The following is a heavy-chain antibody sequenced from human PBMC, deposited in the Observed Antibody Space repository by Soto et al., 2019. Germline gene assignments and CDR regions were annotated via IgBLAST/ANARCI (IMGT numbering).Heavy chain of an antibody. J-gene: IGHJ4*02. CDR1: GFTFSGYW. V-gene: IGHV3-7*03. D-gene: IGHD6-19*01. Sequence: GGSLRLSCAASGFTFSGYWMGWVRQAPGKGLEWVASIMKDGGEKKYVDSVRGRFTISRDNVQNSLFLQMNSLRAEDTAVYYCAKDPNIAVAGPEDDWGQGTLVTVSS. CDR2: IMKDGGEK. CDR3: AKDPNIAVAGPEDD.